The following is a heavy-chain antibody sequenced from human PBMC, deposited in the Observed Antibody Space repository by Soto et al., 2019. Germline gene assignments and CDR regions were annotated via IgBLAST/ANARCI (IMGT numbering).Heavy chain of an antibody. CDR2: ITYDGSNQ. J-gene: IGHJ4*02. V-gene: IGHV3-30-3*01. Sequence: PGGSLRLSCAASGFIFSCYTMHWVRQAPGKGLEWVGVITYDGSNQYYADSVKGRFTISRDNSRNMLFLQMNSLRPDDTAVYYCARAPSGSYPEFDYWGQGTLVTVSS. CDR1: GFIFSCYT. CDR3: ARAPSGSYPEFDY. D-gene: IGHD1-26*01.